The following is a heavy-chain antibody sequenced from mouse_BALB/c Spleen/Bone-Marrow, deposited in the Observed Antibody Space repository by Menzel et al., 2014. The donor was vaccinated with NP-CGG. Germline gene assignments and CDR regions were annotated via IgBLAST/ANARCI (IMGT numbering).Heavy chain of an antibody. CDR3: ARGGANVDY. CDR2: IDISDSYT. Sequence: QVQLQQSGAEFVMPGASVKMSCKASGHTFTDHWMHWVKQRPGQGLEWIGAIDISDSYTTYNQKFKGKATLTVDESSSTAYMQLSRLASGDSAVYYCARGGANVDYWGQGTTLTVSS. V-gene: IGHV1-69*01. J-gene: IGHJ2*01. CDR1: GHTFTDHW.